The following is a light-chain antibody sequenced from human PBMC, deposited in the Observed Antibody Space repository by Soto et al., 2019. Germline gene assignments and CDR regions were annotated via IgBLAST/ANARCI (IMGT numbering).Light chain of an antibody. CDR1: QSVNNH. Sequence: EIVLTQSPATVSLAPGERATLSCRASQSVNNHLAWYQQKPGQAPRLLIYEASNRATGIPARFSGGGSGTDITLTIINIETTDCAVYYSHPYNTWSFMLTYGRGTKVEMK. CDR2: EAS. J-gene: IGKJ4*02. V-gene: IGKV3-11*01. CDR3: HPYNTWSFMLT.